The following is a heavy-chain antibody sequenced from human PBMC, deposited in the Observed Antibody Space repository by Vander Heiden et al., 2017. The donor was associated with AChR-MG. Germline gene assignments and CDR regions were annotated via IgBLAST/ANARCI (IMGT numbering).Heavy chain of an antibody. Sequence: QVTLKESGPALVKPTQTLTLTCPFSGFSPSTSGMRVSWIRQPPGKALEWLARIDWDDDKFYSTSLKTRLTISKDTSKNQVVLTMTNMDPVDTATYYCARGGGTAANYYFDYWGQGTLVTVSS. J-gene: IGHJ4*02. CDR1: GFSPSTSGMR. CDR2: IDWDDDK. V-gene: IGHV2-70*04. D-gene: IGHD6-13*01. CDR3: ARGGGTAANYYFDY.